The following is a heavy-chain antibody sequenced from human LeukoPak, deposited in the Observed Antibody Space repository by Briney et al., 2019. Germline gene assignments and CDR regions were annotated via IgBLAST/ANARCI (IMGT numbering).Heavy chain of an antibody. J-gene: IGHJ4*02. CDR1: GLTFSRYW. V-gene: IGHV3-74*01. Sequence: GGSLRLSCAAPGLTFSRYWMHWVRQAPGKGLVWVSRISHDGCSALYADSVKGRFTISRDNGKNTLYLQTNSLRGNDRHIYYCVCGSVCPRCHLDYWGQGTLVTVSS. CDR3: VCGSVCPRCHLDY. D-gene: IGHD6-19*01. CDR2: ISHDGCSA.